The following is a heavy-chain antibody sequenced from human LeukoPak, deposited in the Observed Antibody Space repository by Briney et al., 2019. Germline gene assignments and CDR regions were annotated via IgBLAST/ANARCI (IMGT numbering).Heavy chain of an antibody. CDR2: INNDGSTE. CDR1: GFTLSSYW. D-gene: IGHD3-22*01. CDR3: ARGPETYYYDSSAYC. J-gene: IGHJ4*02. Sequence: GGSLRLSCEVSGFTLSSYWMHWVRQAPGKGRVWVARINNDGSTEHNADPVKGRFTISRDNAENTLYLQMNSLRAEDTAVYYCARGPETYYYDSSAYCWGQGTLVTVSS. V-gene: IGHV3-74*01.